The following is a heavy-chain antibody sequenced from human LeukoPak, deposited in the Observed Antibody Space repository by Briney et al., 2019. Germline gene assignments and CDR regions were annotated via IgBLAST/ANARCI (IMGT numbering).Heavy chain of an antibody. D-gene: IGHD4/OR15-4a*01. CDR2: INHSGST. CDR3: ARQFSGANDY. V-gene: IGHV4-34*01. Sequence: SETLSLTCAVYGGSFSGYYWSWIRQPPGKGLEWIGEINHSGSTNYNPSLKSRVTISVDTSKNQFSLKLSSVTAADTAVYYCARQFSGANDYWGQGTLVTVSS. CDR1: GGSFSGYY. J-gene: IGHJ4*02.